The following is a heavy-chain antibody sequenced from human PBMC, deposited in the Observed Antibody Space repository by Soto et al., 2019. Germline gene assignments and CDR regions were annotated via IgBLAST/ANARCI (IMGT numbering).Heavy chain of an antibody. CDR3: ARGVTYGEAGTSDY. CDR2: INWNGGST. J-gene: IGHJ4*02. Sequence: EVQLVASGGGVVRPGGSLRLSCAASGFTFDDYGMSWVRQAPGKGLEWVSGINWNGGSTGYADSVKGRFTISRDNAKNSLYLQMNSLRADDTALYYCARGVTYGEAGTSDYWGQGTLVTVSS. CDR1: GFTFDDYG. V-gene: IGHV3-20*04. D-gene: IGHD4-17*01.